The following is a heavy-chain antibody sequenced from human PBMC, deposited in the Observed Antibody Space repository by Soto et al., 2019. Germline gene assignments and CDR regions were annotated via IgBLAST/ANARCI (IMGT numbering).Heavy chain of an antibody. J-gene: IGHJ6*02. CDR1: GFTFSSYS. CDR3: ARVGRWLVWFGELGDYYGMDV. Sequence: EVQLVESGGGLVKPGGSLRLSCAASGFTFSSYSMNWVRQAPGKGLEWVSSISSSSSYIYYADSVKGRFTISRDNAKNSLYLQMNSLRAVDTAVYYCARVGRWLVWFGELGDYYGMDVWGQGTTVTVSS. CDR2: ISSSSSYI. V-gene: IGHV3-21*01. D-gene: IGHD3-10*01.